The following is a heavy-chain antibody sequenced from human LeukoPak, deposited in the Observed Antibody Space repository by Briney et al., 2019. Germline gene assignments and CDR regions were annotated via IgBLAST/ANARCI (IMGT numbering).Heavy chain of an antibody. V-gene: IGHV4-59*01. Sequence: SQTLSLTCTVSGGSINNYYRTWIRQPPGKGLEWIGSIYYDGSTNYNPSLKSRVTISLDTPKNQFSLKLSSVTAADTAVYYCARDGGYGSGSALWGQGTLITVSS. CDR3: ARDGGYGSGSAL. CDR1: GGSINNYY. CDR2: IYYDGST. J-gene: IGHJ4*02. D-gene: IGHD3-10*01.